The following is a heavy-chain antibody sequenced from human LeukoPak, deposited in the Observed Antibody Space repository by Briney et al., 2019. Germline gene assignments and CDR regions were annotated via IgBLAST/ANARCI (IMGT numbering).Heavy chain of an antibody. D-gene: IGHD4-17*01. Sequence: GGSLRLSCAASGFTFSSYWMSWVRQAPGKGLEWVANIKQDGSEKYYVDSVKGRFTISRDNAKNSLYLQMSSLRAEDTAVYYCARDLDYGDYVPFDYWGQGTLVTVSS. J-gene: IGHJ4*02. V-gene: IGHV3-7*01. CDR1: GFTFSSYW. CDR2: IKQDGSEK. CDR3: ARDLDYGDYVPFDY.